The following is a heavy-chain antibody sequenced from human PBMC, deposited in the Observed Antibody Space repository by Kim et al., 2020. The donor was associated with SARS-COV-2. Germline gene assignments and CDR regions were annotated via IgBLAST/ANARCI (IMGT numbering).Heavy chain of an antibody. Sequence: AGFVKGRFTLSRDNSKNTVYLQMNSLRAEDTAFYYCTKGGQNCDGTSCYYDWGQGTLVTVSS. CDR3: TKGGQNCDGTSCYYD. D-gene: IGHD2-2*01. J-gene: IGHJ4*02. V-gene: IGHV3-23*01.